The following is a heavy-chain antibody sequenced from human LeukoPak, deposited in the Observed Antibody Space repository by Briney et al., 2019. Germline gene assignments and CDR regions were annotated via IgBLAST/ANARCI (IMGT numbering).Heavy chain of an antibody. CDR1: GFTFSSYG. D-gene: IGHD3-3*01. V-gene: IGHV3-30*02. CDR3: ARGPGYDFWSGYSSGYFDY. J-gene: IGHJ4*02. Sequence: GGSLRLSCAASGFTFSSYGMHWVRQAPGKGLEWVAFIRYDGSNKYYADSVKGRFTISRDNSKNTLYLQMNSLRAEDTAVYYCARGPGYDFWSGYSSGYFDYWGQGTLVTVSS. CDR2: IRYDGSNK.